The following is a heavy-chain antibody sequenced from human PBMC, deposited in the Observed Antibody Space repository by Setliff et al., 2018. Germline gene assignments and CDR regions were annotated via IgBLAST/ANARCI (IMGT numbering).Heavy chain of an antibody. Sequence: PSETLSLTCTVSGDSINTPTYHWGWVRQPPGKGLEWIGLIYYTGITYYNPSLKSRVTMSVDTSKNQFSLKLTSVSAADTAVYYCARRDSTGFYGYSFDFWGQGTLVTVSS. CDR3: ARRDSTGFYGYSFDF. D-gene: IGHD3-22*01. V-gene: IGHV4-39*01. J-gene: IGHJ4*02. CDR2: IYYTGIT. CDR1: GDSINTPTYH.